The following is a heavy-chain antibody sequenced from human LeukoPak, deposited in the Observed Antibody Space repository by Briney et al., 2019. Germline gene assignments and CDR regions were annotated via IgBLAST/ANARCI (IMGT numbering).Heavy chain of an antibody. CDR3: ARGGLYCSSTSCYGIEY. Sequence: ASVKVSCKAAGYTFTSYGISWVRQAPGQGLEWMGWISAYNGNTNYAQKLQGRVTMTTDTSTSTVYMELRSLRPDDTAVYYCARGGLYCSSTSCYGIEYWGQGTLVTVSS. CDR1: GYTFTSYG. J-gene: IGHJ4*02. CDR2: ISAYNGNT. D-gene: IGHD2-2*01. V-gene: IGHV1-18*04.